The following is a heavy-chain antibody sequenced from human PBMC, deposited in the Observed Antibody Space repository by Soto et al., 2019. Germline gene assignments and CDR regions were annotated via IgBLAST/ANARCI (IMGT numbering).Heavy chain of an antibody. CDR1: GFTFDDYG. CDR2: ISWKSGSI. Sequence: EVRLVESGGGLVQPGRSLRLSCAASGFTFDDYGMHWVRQAPGKGLEWVSGISWKSGSIGYADSVKGRFTISRDNALNSLYLQMNSLTAEDTALYSCAKGWGLSSWCHLDYWGQATLLVFSS. V-gene: IGHV3-9*01. CDR3: AKGWGLSSWCHLDY. D-gene: IGHD6-13*01. J-gene: IGHJ4*02.